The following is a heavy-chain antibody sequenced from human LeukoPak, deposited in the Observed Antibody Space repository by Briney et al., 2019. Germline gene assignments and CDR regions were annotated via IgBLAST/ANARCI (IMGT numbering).Heavy chain of an antibody. CDR1: GFTFSDYY. CDR2: ISCSGSTI. CDR3: ARGNYYYDSSGHYPLGY. J-gene: IGHJ4*02. Sequence: GGSLRLSCAASGFTFSDYYMSWIRQAPGKGLEGVSYISCSGSTIYYADSVKGRFTISRDNAKNSLYLQMNSLRAEDTAVYYCARGNYYYDSSGHYPLGYWGQGTLVTVSS. D-gene: IGHD3-22*01. V-gene: IGHV3-11*01.